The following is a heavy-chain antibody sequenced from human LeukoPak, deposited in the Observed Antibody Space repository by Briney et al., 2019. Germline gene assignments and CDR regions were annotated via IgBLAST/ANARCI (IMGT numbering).Heavy chain of an antibody. CDR3: ARDPPSGKVISGNWFDP. D-gene: IGHD3-10*01. CDR1: GGTFSSYA. J-gene: IGHJ5*02. CDR2: IIPIFGTA. V-gene: IGHV1-69*06. Sequence: SVKVSCKASGGTFSSYAISWVRQAPGQGLEWMGGIIPIFGTANYAQKFQGRVTITADKSTSTAYMELSSLRSEDTAVYYCARDPPSGKVISGNWFDPWGQGTLVTVSS.